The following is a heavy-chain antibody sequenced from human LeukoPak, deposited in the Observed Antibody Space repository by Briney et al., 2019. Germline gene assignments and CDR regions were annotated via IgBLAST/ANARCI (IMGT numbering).Heavy chain of an antibody. Sequence: SETLSLTCAVYGGSFSDYYWSWIRQPPGKGLEWIGEINHSGSTNYNPSLRSRVTISVDTSKNQFSLRLSSVTAADTAVYYCARDSRNYYDSSGRYYFDYWGQGTLVTVSS. CDR3: ARDSRNYYDSSGRYYFDY. CDR1: GGSFSDYY. D-gene: IGHD3-22*01. V-gene: IGHV4-34*01. CDR2: INHSGST. J-gene: IGHJ4*02.